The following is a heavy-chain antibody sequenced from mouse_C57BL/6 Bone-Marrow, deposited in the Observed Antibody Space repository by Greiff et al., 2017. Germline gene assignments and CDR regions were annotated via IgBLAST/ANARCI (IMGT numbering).Heavy chain of an antibody. J-gene: IGHJ1*03. D-gene: IGHD1-1*02. V-gene: IGHV1-20*01. CDR1: GYSFTGYF. Sequence: VQLQQSGPELVKPGDSVTISCKASGYSFTGYFMNWVMQSHGKSLEWIGRINPYNGDTFYNQKFKGKDTLTVDKSSSTAHMELRSLTSEDSAVYYCARSGGDSPYWYFEVWGTGTTVTVSS. CDR3: ARSGGDSPYWYFEV. CDR2: INPYNGDT.